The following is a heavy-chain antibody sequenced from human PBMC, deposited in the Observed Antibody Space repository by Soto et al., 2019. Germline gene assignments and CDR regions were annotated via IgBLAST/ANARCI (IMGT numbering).Heavy chain of an antibody. CDR1: GGTFSSYT. Sequence: SVKVSCKASGGTFSSYTISWVRQAPGQGLEWMGRIIPILGIANYAQKFQGRVTITADKSTSTAYMELSSLRSEDTAVYYCARDPSTGLYSYGPDGILDYWGQGTLVTVS. J-gene: IGHJ4*02. V-gene: IGHV1-69*04. CDR2: IIPILGIA. D-gene: IGHD5-18*01. CDR3: ARDPSTGLYSYGPDGILDY.